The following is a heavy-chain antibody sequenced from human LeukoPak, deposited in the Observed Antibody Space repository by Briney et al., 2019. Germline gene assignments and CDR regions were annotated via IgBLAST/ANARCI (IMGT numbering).Heavy chain of an antibody. CDR1: GGSIVTYY. CDR2: INYTGST. V-gene: IGHV4-59*13. Sequence: PSETLSPTGPFPGGSIVTYYWTWSRNPPGKGLDGIGYINYTGSTNYNPSLKSRVTISVDTSKIQFSLKLSSVTAADTAVYYCARIFGSGYDFRGAFDIWGQGTMVTVSS. CDR3: ARIFGSGYDFRGAFDI. D-gene: IGHD5-12*01. J-gene: IGHJ3*02.